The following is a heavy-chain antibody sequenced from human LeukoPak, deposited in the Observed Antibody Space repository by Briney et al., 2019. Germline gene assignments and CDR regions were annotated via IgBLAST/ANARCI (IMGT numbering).Heavy chain of an antibody. CDR1: GGSISSYY. Sequence: SETLSLTCTVSGGSISSYYWSWIRQPPGKGLEWIGYIYYSGSTNYNPSLKSRVTISVDTSKNQFSLKLSSVTAADTAVYYCARQSLLYSIAAAGNEFRFDPWGQGTLVTVSS. D-gene: IGHD6-13*01. J-gene: IGHJ5*02. CDR3: ARQSLLYSIAAAGNEFRFDP. CDR2: IYYSGST. V-gene: IGHV4-59*08.